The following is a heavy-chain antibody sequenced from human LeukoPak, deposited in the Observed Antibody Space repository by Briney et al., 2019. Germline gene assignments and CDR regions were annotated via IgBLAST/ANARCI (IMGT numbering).Heavy chain of an antibody. J-gene: IGHJ5*02. D-gene: IGHD6-19*01. CDR1: GFTCSSYA. CDR3: ARGGAVAGTIDP. Sequence: PGSSLRLSGAAAGFTCSSYAMHCVRQAPAKGLKWVAVISYDGSNKYYADSVKGRFTISRDNSKNTLYLQMNSLRAEDTAVYYCARGGAVAGTIDPWGQGTLVTVSS. V-gene: IGHV3-30-3*01. CDR2: ISYDGSNK.